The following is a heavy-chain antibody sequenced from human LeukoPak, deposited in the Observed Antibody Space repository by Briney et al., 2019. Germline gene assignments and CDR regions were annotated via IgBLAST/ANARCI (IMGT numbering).Heavy chain of an antibody. CDR3: ARGPGDYGDFNWFDR. D-gene: IGHD4-17*01. V-gene: IGHV1-46*01. CDR1: GYTFTSYY. CDR2: INPSGGST. J-gene: IGHJ5*02. Sequence: ASVKVSCKASGYTFTSYYMHWVRQAPGQGLEWMGIINPSGGSTSYAQKFQGRVTITADESTSTVFMDLSSLRSEDMALYYCARGPGDYGDFNWFDRRGQGTLVTVSS.